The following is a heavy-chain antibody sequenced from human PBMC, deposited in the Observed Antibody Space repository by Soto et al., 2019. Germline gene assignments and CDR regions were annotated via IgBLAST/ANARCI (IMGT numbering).Heavy chain of an antibody. CDR1: GWSFSGYY. CDR2: INHSGST. V-gene: IGHV4-34*01. D-gene: IGHD6-13*01. J-gene: IGHJ5*02. Sequence: TSETLSLTCAVYGWSFSGYYWTWIRQPPGKGLEWIGEINHSGSTNFNPPLKSRVTISVDTSKNQFSLKLSSVTAADTAVYYCARRFRARGIAAETNWFDPWGQGTLVTVSS. CDR3: ARRFRARGIAAETNWFDP.